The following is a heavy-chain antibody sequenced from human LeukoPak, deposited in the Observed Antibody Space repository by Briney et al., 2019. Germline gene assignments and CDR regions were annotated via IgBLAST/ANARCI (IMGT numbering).Heavy chain of an antibody. Sequence: GGSLRLSCAASGFTFSSYWMSWVRQAPGKGLEWVANIKQDGSEKYYVDSVKGRFTISRDNAKNSLYLQMNSLRAEDTAVYYCARDVGNYYDSSGYPLDYWGQGTLVTVSS. CDR3: ARDVGNYYDSSGYPLDY. J-gene: IGHJ4*02. D-gene: IGHD3-22*01. V-gene: IGHV3-7*01. CDR2: IKQDGSEK. CDR1: GFTFSSYW.